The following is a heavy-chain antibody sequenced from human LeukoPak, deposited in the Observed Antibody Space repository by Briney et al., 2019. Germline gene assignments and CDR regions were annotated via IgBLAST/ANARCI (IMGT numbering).Heavy chain of an antibody. V-gene: IGHV3-15*01. D-gene: IGHD2-2*01. CDR1: GFTFSNAW. J-gene: IGHJ4*02. Sequence: GGSLRLSCAASGFTFSNAWMSWVRQAPGKGLEWVGRIKSKTDGGTTDYAAPVKGRFTISRDDSKNTLYLQMNSLKIEDTAVYYCTAPVLYCSSASCYDDFYYWGQGTLVTVSS. CDR2: IKSKTDGGTT. CDR3: TAPVLYCSSASCYDDFYY.